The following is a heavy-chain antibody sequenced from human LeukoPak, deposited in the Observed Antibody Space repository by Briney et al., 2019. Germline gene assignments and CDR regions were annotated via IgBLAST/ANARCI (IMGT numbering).Heavy chain of an antibody. V-gene: IGHV1-2*02. CDR1: GYTFTGYY. D-gene: IGHD2-15*01. Sequence: GASVKVPCKASGYTFTGYYMHWVRQAPGQGLEWMGWINPNSGGTNYAQKFQGRVTMTRDTSISTAYMELSRLRSDDTAVYYCARGLIAKGAIPRRFDDYWGQGTLVTVSS. J-gene: IGHJ4*02. CDR3: ARGLIAKGAIPRRFDDY. CDR2: INPNSGGT.